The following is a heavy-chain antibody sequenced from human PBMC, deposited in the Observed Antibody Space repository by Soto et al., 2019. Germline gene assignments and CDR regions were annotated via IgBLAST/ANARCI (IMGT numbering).Heavy chain of an antibody. D-gene: IGHD1-7*01. J-gene: IGHJ5*02. CDR3: ARVQGETGTTSFFP. CDR1: GGSISSGDYY. CDR2: IYYSGST. Sequence: SETLSLTCTVSGGSISSGDYYWSWIRQPPGKGLEWIGYIYYSGSTYYNPSLKSRVTISVDTSKNQFSLKLSSVTAADTAVYYCARVQGETGTTSFFPWGQGTLVTVS. V-gene: IGHV4-30-4*01.